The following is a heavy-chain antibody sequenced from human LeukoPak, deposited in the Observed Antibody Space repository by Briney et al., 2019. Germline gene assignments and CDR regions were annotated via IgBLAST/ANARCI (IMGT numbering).Heavy chain of an antibody. Sequence: SVKVSCKASGYTFTSYAISWVRQAPGQGLEWMGGIIPIFGTANYAQKFQGRVTITADESTSTAYMELSSLRSEDTAVYYCAREGNQLPDYYYYMDVWGKGTTVTISS. D-gene: IGHD2-2*01. V-gene: IGHV1-69*13. CDR3: AREGNQLPDYYYYMDV. J-gene: IGHJ6*03. CDR1: GYTFTSYA. CDR2: IIPIFGTA.